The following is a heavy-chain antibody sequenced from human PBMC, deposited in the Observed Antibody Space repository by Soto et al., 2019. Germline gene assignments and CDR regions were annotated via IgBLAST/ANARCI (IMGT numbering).Heavy chain of an antibody. CDR1: GGSISSGDYY. J-gene: IGHJ2*01. D-gene: IGHD5-12*01. CDR2: IYYSGST. CDR3: ERATVVATIRWYFDL. V-gene: IGHV4-30-4*02. Sequence: PLETLSLTCTVSGGSISSGDYYWSWIRQPPGKGLEWIGYIYYSGSTYYNPSLKSRVTISVDTSKNQFSLKLSSVTAADTALYYCERATVVATIRWYFDLWGGGTLVTVSS.